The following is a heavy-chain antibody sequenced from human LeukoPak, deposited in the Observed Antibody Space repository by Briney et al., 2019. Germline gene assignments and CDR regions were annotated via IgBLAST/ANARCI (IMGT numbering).Heavy chain of an antibody. CDR2: INSRSSTI. CDR3: AKDPDTAMVNNY. D-gene: IGHD5-18*01. J-gene: IGHJ4*02. Sequence: GGSLRLSCAASRFTFSNYGVNWVRQAPGKGLEWVSYINSRSSTIYYADSVRGRFTISRDNAKNSLYLQMNSLKAEDTAIYYCAKDPDTAMVNNYWGQGTLVTVSS. CDR1: RFTFSNYG. V-gene: IGHV3-48*01.